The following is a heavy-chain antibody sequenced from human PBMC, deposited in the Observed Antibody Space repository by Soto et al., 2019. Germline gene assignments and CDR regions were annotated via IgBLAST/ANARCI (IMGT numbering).Heavy chain of an antibody. V-gene: IGHV1-46*01. Sequence: ASVKVACKASGYTFTRYGIRGVREGPVQGLGGMGRINPGVGSTSYAKKFQGRGTMTRDTSTSTVSMELSSLRSEDPAVYYCARGASIAARAVQHACHYYGMDVWGQGTTVTVSS. CDR1: GYTFTRYG. CDR3: ARGASIAARAVQHACHYYGMDV. J-gene: IGHJ6*02. D-gene: IGHD6-6*01. CDR2: INPGVGST.